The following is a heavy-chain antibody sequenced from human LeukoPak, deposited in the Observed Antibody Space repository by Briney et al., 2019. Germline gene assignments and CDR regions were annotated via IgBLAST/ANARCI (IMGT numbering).Heavy chain of an antibody. J-gene: IGHJ4*02. CDR3: ARDDSSRELY. CDR2: INTGNGNT. Sequence: ASVKVSCKASGYTFTTYALHWVRQAPGQGLEWMGWINTGNGNTKYSQKFQGRVTITRDTSASTAYMELSSLRSEDTAVYYCARDDSSRELYWGQGTLVTVSP. D-gene: IGHD6-13*01. V-gene: IGHV1-3*04. CDR1: GYTFTTYA.